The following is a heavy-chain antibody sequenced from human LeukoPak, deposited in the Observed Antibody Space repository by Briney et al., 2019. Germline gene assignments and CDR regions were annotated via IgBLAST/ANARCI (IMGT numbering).Heavy chain of an antibody. Sequence: GGSLRLSRAASGFTFSSYAMHWVRQAPGKGLEWVAVISYDGSNKYYADSVKGRFTISRDNSKNTLYLQMNSLRAEDTAVYYCARDRLITMVRGPEGAFDIWGQGTMVTVSS. CDR3: ARDRLITMVRGPEGAFDI. J-gene: IGHJ3*02. CDR2: ISYDGSNK. CDR1: GFTFSSYA. V-gene: IGHV3-30*04. D-gene: IGHD3-10*01.